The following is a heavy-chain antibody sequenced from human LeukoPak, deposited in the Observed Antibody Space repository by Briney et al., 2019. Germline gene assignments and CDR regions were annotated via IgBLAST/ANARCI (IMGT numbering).Heavy chain of an antibody. D-gene: IGHD6-19*01. Sequence: PGGSLRLSCAASGFTFNNYAMSWVRQAPGKGLEWVSAISGSGGSTNYADSVKGRFTISRDNSKTTLYLQMNSLRAGDTAVYYCVRNLAVAGTCFDSWGQGTLVTVSS. CDR1: GFTFNNYA. CDR3: VRNLAVAGTCFDS. J-gene: IGHJ4*02. V-gene: IGHV3-23*01. CDR2: ISGSGGST.